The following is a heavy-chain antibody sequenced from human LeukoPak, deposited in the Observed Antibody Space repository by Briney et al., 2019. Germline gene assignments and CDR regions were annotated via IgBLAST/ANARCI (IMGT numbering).Heavy chain of an antibody. CDR3: ARGHSSGYWDD. Sequence: PSETLSLTCSISGYSISSGYFWGWIRQPPGKGLEWIGNIHHDGITYYNPSLKSRVTISVDTSKNQFSLKLSSVTAADTAVYYCARGHSSGYWDDWGQGTPVTVSS. CDR1: GYSISSGYF. CDR2: IHHDGIT. D-gene: IGHD3-22*01. J-gene: IGHJ4*02. V-gene: IGHV4-38-2*02.